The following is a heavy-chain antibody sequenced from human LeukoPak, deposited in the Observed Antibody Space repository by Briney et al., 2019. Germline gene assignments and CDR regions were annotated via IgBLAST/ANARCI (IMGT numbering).Heavy chain of an antibody. CDR3: ARDGLGGYEDFDL. V-gene: IGHV4-61*02. J-gene: IGHJ2*01. Sequence: SETLSPTCTVSGGSISSGSYYWSWIRQPAGKGLEWIGRIYTSGSTNYNPSLKSRVTISVDTSKNQFSLKLSSVTAADTAVYYCARDGLGGYEDFDLWGRGTLVTVSS. D-gene: IGHD5-12*01. CDR2: IYTSGST. CDR1: GGSISSGSYY.